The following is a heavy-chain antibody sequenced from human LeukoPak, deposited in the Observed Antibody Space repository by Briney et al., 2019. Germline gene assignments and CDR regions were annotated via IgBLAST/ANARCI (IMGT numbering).Heavy chain of an antibody. CDR2: IYYSGST. D-gene: IGHD3-10*01. CDR3: ARTLLGDGAFDI. V-gene: IGHV4-31*03. Sequence: SETLSLTCTVSGGTISSGGYYWSWHGQRPGMGLEWIGYIYYSGSTYYNPSLKSRVTISVDTSKNQFSLKLSSVTAADTAVYYCARTLLGDGAFDIWGQGTMVTVSS. J-gene: IGHJ3*02. CDR1: GGTISSGGYY.